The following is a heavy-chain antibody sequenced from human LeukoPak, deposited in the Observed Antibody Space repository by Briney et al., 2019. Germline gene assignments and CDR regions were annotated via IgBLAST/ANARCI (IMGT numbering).Heavy chain of an antibody. CDR3: AKDSIYGDYANWFDP. CDR1: GFTFSSYS. J-gene: IGHJ5*02. D-gene: IGHD4-17*01. Sequence: PGGSLRLSCAACGFTFSSYSMSWVSRSRGKGLEWVSAISGSCGSTYCADSLKGGFTISRDNSKNTLYVQVKRLRAQDTAVYYCAKDSIYGDYANWFDPWGQRTLVTASS. V-gene: IGHV3-23*01. CDR2: ISGSCGST.